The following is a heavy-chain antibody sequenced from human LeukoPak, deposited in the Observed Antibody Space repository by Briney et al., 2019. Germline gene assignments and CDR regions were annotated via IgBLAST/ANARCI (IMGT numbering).Heavy chain of an antibody. CDR1: GGSISSSSYY. Sequence: SETLSLTCTVSGGSISSSSYYWGWVRQPPGKGLEWIGSIYYSGSTYYNPSLKSRVTISVDTSKNQFSLKLSSVTAADTAVYYCATPRGGFVFDPYYFDYWGQGTLVTVSS. D-gene: IGHD3-10*01. J-gene: IGHJ4*02. V-gene: IGHV4-39*01. CDR3: ATPRGGFVFDPYYFDY. CDR2: IYYSGST.